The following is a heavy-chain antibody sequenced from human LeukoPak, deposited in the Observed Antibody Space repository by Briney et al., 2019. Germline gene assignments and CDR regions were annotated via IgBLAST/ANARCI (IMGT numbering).Heavy chain of an antibody. CDR1: GVTFGDYA. V-gene: IGHV3-49*03. J-gene: IGHJ5*02. Sequence: QPGRSLRLSCKGSGVTFGDYAVTWFRQAPGKRLEWVGFVRTKTHGGAPETAASVKGRFNVSRDDSEGIAYLQMTSPTTEDTAMYYCARINFRDYRGYTWFEPWGQGNLVTVSS. CDR3: ARINFRDYRGYTWFEP. CDR2: VRTKTHGGAP. D-gene: IGHD3-10*01.